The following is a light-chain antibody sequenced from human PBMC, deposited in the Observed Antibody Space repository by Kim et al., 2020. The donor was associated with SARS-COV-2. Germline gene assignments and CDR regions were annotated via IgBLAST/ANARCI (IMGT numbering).Light chain of an antibody. CDR1: SSDIGGFNF. CDR2: DVT. V-gene: IGLV2-14*03. J-gene: IGLJ1*01. CDR3: SSYTTSSIYV. Sequence: QSALTQPASVSGSPGQSITISCTGTSSDIGGFNFVSWYQQHPGKAPKLMIYDVTKWPSGVSNRFSGPKSGITASLTISGLQAEDEAVYYCSSYTTSSIYVFGTGTKVTIL.